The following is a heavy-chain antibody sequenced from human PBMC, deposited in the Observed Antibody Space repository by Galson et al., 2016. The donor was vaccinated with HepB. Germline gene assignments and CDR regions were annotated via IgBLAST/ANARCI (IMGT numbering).Heavy chain of an antibody. CDR2: ISPHGGDT. D-gene: IGHD3-3*01. Sequence: SVKVSCRASGYTFTKFGIHWVRQAPGQGPEWMAWISPHGGDTNYAQRLQGRVIMTTDTSTGTAYMELRSLRSDDTAVYYCARDSSINVGILNIWGPGTMVTVSS. CDR1: GYTFTKFG. J-gene: IGHJ3*02. CDR3: ARDSSINVGILNI. V-gene: IGHV1-18*01.